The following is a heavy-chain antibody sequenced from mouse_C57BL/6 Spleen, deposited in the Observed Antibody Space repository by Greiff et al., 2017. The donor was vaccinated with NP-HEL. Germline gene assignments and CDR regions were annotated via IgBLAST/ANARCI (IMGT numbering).Heavy chain of an antibody. J-gene: IGHJ1*03. CDR3: ASNYGSSYDWYFDV. D-gene: IGHD1-1*01. V-gene: IGHV1-80*01. CDR1: GYAFSSYW. Sequence: QVQLKESGAELVKPGASVKISCKASGYAFSSYWMNWVKQRPGKGLEWIGQIYPGDGDTNYNGKFKGKATLTANKSSSTAYMQLSSLTSEDSAVYFCASNYGSSYDWYFDVWGTGTTVTVSS. CDR2: IYPGDGDT.